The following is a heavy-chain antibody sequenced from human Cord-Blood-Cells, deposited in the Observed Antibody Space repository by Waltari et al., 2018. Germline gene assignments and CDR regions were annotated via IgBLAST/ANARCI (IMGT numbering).Heavy chain of an antibody. CDR1: GYSISSGYY. CDR3: ARGRLHGDSGYDYFDY. Sequence: QVQLQESGPGLVKPSETLSLTCAVSGYSISSGYYWGWIRQPPGKGLEWIGSIYHSGSTYYNPSLKSRVTISVATSKNQFSLKLSSVTAADTAVYYCARGRLHGDSGYDYFDYWGQGTLVTVSS. V-gene: IGHV4-38-2*01. CDR2: IYHSGST. J-gene: IGHJ4*02. D-gene: IGHD5-12*01.